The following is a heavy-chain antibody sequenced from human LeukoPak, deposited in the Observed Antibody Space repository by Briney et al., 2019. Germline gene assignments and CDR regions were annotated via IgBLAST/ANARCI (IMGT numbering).Heavy chain of an antibody. V-gene: IGHV4-59*01. CDR3: ARGSSISWSPYYFEY. D-gene: IGHD6-13*01. Sequence: SEALSLTCTVSGGSISSYYWSWIRQPPGKGLEWIGYIYSSGSTNYKPSLKSRVTISKDTSKNQFSLKLTSVTAADTAVYYCARGSSISWSPYYFEYWGQGTLVTVSS. CDR2: IYSSGST. J-gene: IGHJ4*02. CDR1: GGSISSYY.